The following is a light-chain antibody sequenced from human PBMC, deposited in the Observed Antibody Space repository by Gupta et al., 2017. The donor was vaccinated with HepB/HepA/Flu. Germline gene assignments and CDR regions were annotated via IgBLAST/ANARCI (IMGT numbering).Light chain of an antibody. CDR2: NTS. V-gene: IGLV7-43*01. J-gene: IGLJ3*02. Sequence: QPVVTQEPSLTVSPGGTVTPTCASSTGAVTSIYYPNWFHQKPGQAPRAVIYNTSNKHSWTPARVSGSLLGGKAALTLSGVQREDEVELYSMLHYCGSWVFGGGTKLTVL. CDR1: TGAVTSIYY. CDR3: MLHYCGSWV.